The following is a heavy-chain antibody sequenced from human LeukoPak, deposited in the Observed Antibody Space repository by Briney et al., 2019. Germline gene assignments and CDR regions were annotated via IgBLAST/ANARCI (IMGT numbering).Heavy chain of an antibody. CDR1: GFTFSSYW. J-gene: IGHJ3*02. CDR2: IKQDGSEK. Sequence: GGSLRLSCAASGFTFSSYWMSWVRQAPGKGLEWVANIKQDGSEKYYVDSVKGRFTISRDNAKNSLYLQMNSLRAEDTAVYYCARDPPVGHYDFWSGTSDAFDIWGQGTMVTVSS. D-gene: IGHD3-3*01. V-gene: IGHV3-7*01. CDR3: ARDPPVGHYDFWSGTSDAFDI.